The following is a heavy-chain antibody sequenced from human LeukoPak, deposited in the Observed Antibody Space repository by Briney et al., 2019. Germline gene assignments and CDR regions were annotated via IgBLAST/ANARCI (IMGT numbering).Heavy chain of an antibody. CDR2: IKYDGSRT. CDR1: GMPFERHG. CDR3: VKDTIFTVDPFDY. V-gene: IGHV3-30*02. Sequence: GGSLRLSCVVSGMPFERHGMHWVRQPPGKGLEWLAFIKYDGSRTDYEDSVKGRFTVSRDNSKNTSYLNMNSLRTEDTALYYCVKDTIFTVDPFDYWGQGTLVTVSS. D-gene: IGHD3-3*01. J-gene: IGHJ4*02.